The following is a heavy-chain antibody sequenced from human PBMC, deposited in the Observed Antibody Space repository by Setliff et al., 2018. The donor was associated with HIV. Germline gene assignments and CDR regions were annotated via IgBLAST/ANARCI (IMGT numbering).Heavy chain of an antibody. J-gene: IGHJ3*02. Sequence: ASVKVSCKASGYTFSDYGISWVRQAPGQGLEWMGWISAYNGNTNYAQKLQGRVTMTTDTSTSTAYMELRSLRSDDTAVYYCVREGLIWFGELSLDDAFDIWGQGTMVTVSS. CDR2: ISAYNGNT. D-gene: IGHD3-10*01. CDR1: GYTFSDYG. V-gene: IGHV1-18*01. CDR3: VREGLIWFGELSLDDAFDI.